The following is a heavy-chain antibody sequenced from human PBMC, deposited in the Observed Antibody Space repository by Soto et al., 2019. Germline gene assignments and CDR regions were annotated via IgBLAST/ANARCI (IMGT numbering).Heavy chain of an antibody. CDR2: IDQNGIT. J-gene: IGHJ6*02. CDR1: GDPISSSKW. Sequence: SETLSLTCAVSGDPISSSKWWTWDRQTPGKGLEWIGKIDQNGITNYNPSLESRVTILKDNSKNQLSLKLTSVTAVDSAVYYCARLTRDYYYSGMDVWGQGATVTVSS. V-gene: IGHV4-4*02. D-gene: IGHD3-9*01. CDR3: ARLTRDYYYSGMDV.